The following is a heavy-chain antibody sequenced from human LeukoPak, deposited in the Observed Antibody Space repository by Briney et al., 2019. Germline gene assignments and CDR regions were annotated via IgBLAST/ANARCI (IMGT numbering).Heavy chain of an antibody. CDR1: GFTFSTYA. CDR3: AREGHTSGYCGTFDV. Sequence: PGGSLRLSCAASGFTFSTYAMSWVRQAPGKGLEWVSAMSFDGFSKYYADSLKGRLSISRDDSKNTVYLQMNSLRLEDTAVYYCAREGHTSGYCGTFDVWGQGTTVVVSS. CDR2: MSFDGFSK. J-gene: IGHJ3*01. V-gene: IGHV3-30*04. D-gene: IGHD3-22*01.